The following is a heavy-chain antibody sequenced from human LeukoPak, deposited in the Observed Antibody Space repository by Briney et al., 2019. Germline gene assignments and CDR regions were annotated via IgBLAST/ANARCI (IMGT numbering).Heavy chain of an antibody. Sequence: GGSLRLSCAASGFNFRTYGMHWVRQAPGKGLDWVAFIRYDGSNKYYADSVKGRFTISRDNSKNTLYLQMNSLRAEDTAVYYCAKVGILWFGERFDPWGQGTLVTVSS. CDR2: IRYDGSNK. CDR3: AKVGILWFGERFDP. J-gene: IGHJ5*02. D-gene: IGHD3-10*01. V-gene: IGHV3-30*02. CDR1: GFNFRTYG.